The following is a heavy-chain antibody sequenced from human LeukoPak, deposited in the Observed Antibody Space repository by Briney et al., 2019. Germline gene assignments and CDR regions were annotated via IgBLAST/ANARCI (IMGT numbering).Heavy chain of an antibody. D-gene: IGHD6-19*01. CDR3: AKGSPYSSGWYSDY. V-gene: IGHV3-23*01. J-gene: IGHJ4*02. Sequence: GGSLRLSCAASGFTFSSYAMSWVRQTPGKGLEWVSAISGSGGSTYYADSVKGRFTISRDNSKNTLYLQMNSLRAEDTAVYYCAKGSPYSSGWYSDYWGQGTLVTVSS. CDR2: ISGSGGST. CDR1: GFTFSSYA.